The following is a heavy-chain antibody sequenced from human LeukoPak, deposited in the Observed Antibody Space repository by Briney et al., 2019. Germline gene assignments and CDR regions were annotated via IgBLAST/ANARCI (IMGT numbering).Heavy chain of an antibody. V-gene: IGHV3-73*01. J-gene: IGHJ4*02. CDR2: IRNKGNNYAT. D-gene: IGHD5-24*01. Sequence: GGSLRLSCVASGFTFSDSAMHWVRQASGKGLEWVGRIRNKGNNYATAFAASVKGRFTISRVDSKNTAYLQMNSLKTEDTAVYYCSREVDGDGYNSDWGQGTLVTVSS. CDR3: SREVDGDGYNSD. CDR1: GFTFSDSA.